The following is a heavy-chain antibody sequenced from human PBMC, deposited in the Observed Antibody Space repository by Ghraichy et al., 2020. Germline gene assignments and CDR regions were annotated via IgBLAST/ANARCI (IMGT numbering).Heavy chain of an antibody. Sequence: ASVKVSCKASGYTFTSYAMHWVRQAPGQRLEWMGWINAGNGNTKYSQKFQGRVTITRDTSASTAYMELSSLRSEDTAVYYCARGAGGSSGYYYVPYWGQGTLVTVSS. CDR1: GYTFTSYA. V-gene: IGHV1-3*01. CDR2: INAGNGNT. J-gene: IGHJ4*02. D-gene: IGHD3-22*01. CDR3: ARGAGGSSGYYYVPY.